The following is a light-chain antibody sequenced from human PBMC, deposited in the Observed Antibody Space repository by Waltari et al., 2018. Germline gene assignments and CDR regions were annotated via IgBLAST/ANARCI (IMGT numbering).Light chain of an antibody. J-gene: IGKJ1*01. CDR3: QQSYSHTRT. CDR2: AAS. V-gene: IGKV1-39*01. Sequence: DIHMTQSPSSLSPSVGDRVTITCRASQSISSYLNWYQQKPGKAPKLLIYAASSLQSGVPSRFSGSGSGRDFTLIISSLQPEDFATYYCQQSYSHTRTFGQGTKVEIK. CDR1: QSISSY.